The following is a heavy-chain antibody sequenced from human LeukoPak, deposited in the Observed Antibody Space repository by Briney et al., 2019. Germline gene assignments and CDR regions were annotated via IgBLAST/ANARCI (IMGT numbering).Heavy chain of an antibody. CDR3: ARDVSYDFWSGFNWFDP. CDR1: GYSISSGYY. V-gene: IGHV4-38-2*02. CDR2: IYHSGST. Sequence: SETLSLTCTVSGYSISSGYYWGWIRQPPGKGLEWIGSIYHSGSTYYNPSLKSRVTISVDTSKNQFSLKLSSVTAADTAVYYCARDVSYDFWSGFNWFDPWGQGTLVTVSS. D-gene: IGHD3-3*01. J-gene: IGHJ5*02.